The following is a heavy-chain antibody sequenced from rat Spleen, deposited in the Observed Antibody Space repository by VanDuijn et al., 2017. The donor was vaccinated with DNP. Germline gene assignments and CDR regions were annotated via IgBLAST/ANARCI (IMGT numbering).Heavy chain of an antibody. V-gene: IGHV5-46*01. D-gene: IGHD1-11*01. CDR2: ISTSGGST. CDR1: GFTFSSFP. Sequence: EVQLVESGGGLVQPGRSMKLSCAASGFTFSSFPMAWVRQAPTKGLEWVATISTSGGSTYYRDSVRGRFTISRDNAERTLYLQMSSLRSEDMATYYCARYSFRRIWDYWGQGVSVTVSS. CDR3: ARYSFRRIWDY. J-gene: IGHJ2*01.